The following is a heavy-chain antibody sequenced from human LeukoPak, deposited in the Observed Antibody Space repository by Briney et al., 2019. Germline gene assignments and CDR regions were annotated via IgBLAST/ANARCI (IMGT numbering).Heavy chain of an antibody. CDR2: IYTSGST. Sequence: SETLSLTCTVSGGSISSYYWSWIRQPAGKGLKWIGRIYTSGSTNYHPSLKSRVTMSVDTSKNQFSLKLSSVTAADTAVYYCARGVPGIVGAPSAFDIWGQGTMVTVSS. D-gene: IGHD1-26*01. V-gene: IGHV4-4*07. CDR1: GGSISSYY. J-gene: IGHJ3*02. CDR3: ARGVPGIVGAPSAFDI.